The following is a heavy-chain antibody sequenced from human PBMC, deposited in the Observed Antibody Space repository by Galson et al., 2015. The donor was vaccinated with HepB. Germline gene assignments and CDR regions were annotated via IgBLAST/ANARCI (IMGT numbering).Heavy chain of an antibody. J-gene: IGHJ4*02. CDR1: GFTFSSYA. V-gene: IGHV3-30-3*01. Sequence: SLRLSCAASGFTFSSYALHWVRQAPDKGLEWVALIPYDGSNEYYADSVEGRFTVSRDNSKNTLYLQMHSLRAEDTAVYYCARAWGAARSVDYWGQGTLVTVSS. D-gene: IGHD6-6*01. CDR2: IPYDGSNE. CDR3: ARAWGAARSVDY.